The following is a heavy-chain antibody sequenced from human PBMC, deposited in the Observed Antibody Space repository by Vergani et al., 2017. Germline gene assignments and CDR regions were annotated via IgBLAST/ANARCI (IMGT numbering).Heavy chain of an antibody. Sequence: QVQMQESGPGLVKPSQTLSLTCTVSGGSISSGGYYWNWIRQHPVQGLEWVGYIYFSGSIYYKPSLNSQVTISRDTSKNQFSLKVTSMTAADTAIYYFARARFFGSGSFGFDSWGQGTLVTVSS. J-gene: IGHJ4*02. CDR3: ARARFFGSGSFGFDS. CDR2: IYFSGSI. V-gene: IGHV4-31*01. D-gene: IGHD3-10*01. CDR1: GGSISSGGYY.